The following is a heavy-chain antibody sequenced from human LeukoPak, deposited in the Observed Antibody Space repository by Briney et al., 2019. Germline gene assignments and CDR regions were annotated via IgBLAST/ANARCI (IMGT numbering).Heavy chain of an antibody. CDR1: GYTFTSYD. CDR3: ARHDYGDYVGY. CDR2: MNPNSGNT. Sequence: ASVKVSCKASGYTFTSYDIKWVRQATGQGLEWMGRMNPNSGNTGYAQKFQGRVTMTRNTSISTAYMELSSLTSEDTAVYYCARHDYGDYVGYWGQGTLVTVSS. J-gene: IGHJ4*02. V-gene: IGHV1-8*01. D-gene: IGHD4-17*01.